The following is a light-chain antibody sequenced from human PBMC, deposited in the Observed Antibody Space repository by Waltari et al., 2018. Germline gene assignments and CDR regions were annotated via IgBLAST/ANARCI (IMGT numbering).Light chain of an antibody. J-gene: IGKJ2*01. V-gene: IGKV4-1*01. CDR3: QQYYSIPYT. Sequence: DIVMTQSPDSLAVSLGERATINCKSSKNILYSSNSKNYLAWYQHKPGQPPTLRIYWASTRESGGPDRFSGSGSETDFTLTISSLQAEDVAVYYCQQYYSIPYTFGQGTKLEIK. CDR2: WAS. CDR1: KNILYSSNSKNY.